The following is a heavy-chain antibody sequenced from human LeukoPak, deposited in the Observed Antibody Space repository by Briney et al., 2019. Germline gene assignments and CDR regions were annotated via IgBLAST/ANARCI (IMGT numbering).Heavy chain of an antibody. V-gene: IGHV3-23*01. Sequence: PGASLRLSCAASGFTFSSYAMSWVRQAPGKGLEWVSAISGSGGSTYYADSVKGRFTISRDNSKNMLYLQMNSLRAEDTAVYYCAKDHYDSSGPHLYYYYYGMDVWGQGTTVTVSS. J-gene: IGHJ6*02. CDR3: AKDHYDSSGPHLYYYYYGMDV. D-gene: IGHD3-22*01. CDR2: ISGSGGST. CDR1: GFTFSSYA.